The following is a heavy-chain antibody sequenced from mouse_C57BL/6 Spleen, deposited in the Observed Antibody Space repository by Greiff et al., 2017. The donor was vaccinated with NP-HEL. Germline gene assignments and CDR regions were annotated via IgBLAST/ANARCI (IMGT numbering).Heavy chain of an antibody. CDR2: IDPENGDT. J-gene: IGHJ2*01. V-gene: IGHV14-4*01. Sequence: DVQLQESGAELVRPGASVKLSCTASGFNIKDDYMHWVKQRPEQGLEWIGWIDPENGDTEYASKFQGKATITADTSSNTAYLQLSSLTSEDTAVYYCTTAYDGYYERDYWGQGTTLTVSS. D-gene: IGHD2-3*01. CDR3: TTAYDGYYERDY. CDR1: GFNIKDDY.